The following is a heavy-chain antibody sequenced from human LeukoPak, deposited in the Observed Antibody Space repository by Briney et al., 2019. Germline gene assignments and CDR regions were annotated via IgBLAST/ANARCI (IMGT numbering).Heavy chain of an antibody. D-gene: IGHD6-6*01. Sequence: SETLSLTCTVSGGSISSSSYYWGWIRQPPGKGLEWIGSIYYSGSTYYNPSLKSRVTISVDTSKNQFSLKLSSVTAADTAVYYCARESIAVGLYYFDDWGQGTLVTVCS. CDR1: GGSISSSSYY. J-gene: IGHJ4*02. CDR3: ARESIAVGLYYFDD. V-gene: IGHV4-39*07. CDR2: IYYSGST.